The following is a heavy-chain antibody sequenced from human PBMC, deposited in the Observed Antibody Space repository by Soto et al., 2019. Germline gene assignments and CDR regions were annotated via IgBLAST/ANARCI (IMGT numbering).Heavy chain of an antibody. CDR1: GGSISGGDYH. J-gene: IGHJ6*02. D-gene: IGHD3-3*01. CDR2: IHYSGAA. CDR3: ASAEQSKILLFGKVTRRDYYDGMDV. V-gene: IGHV4-30-4*01. Sequence: PSETLSLTCSVSGGSISGGDYHWSWIRQAPGKGLEWIGSIHYSGAASYNPSLETRVTTSIDASKNQFSLKVRSVSAADTAVYYCASAEQSKILLFGKVTRRDYYDGMDVWGQGTKVTVSS.